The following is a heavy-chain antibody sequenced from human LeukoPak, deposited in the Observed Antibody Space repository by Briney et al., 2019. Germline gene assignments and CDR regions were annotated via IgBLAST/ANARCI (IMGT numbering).Heavy chain of an antibody. J-gene: IGHJ4*02. D-gene: IGHD6-13*01. CDR2: FIPLSGTT. CDR1: GVIFGSIA. CDR3: ARGHSSSWAADY. Sequence: ASVKVSCKTSGVIFGSIAISWVRQAPGQGFEWMGMFIPLSGTTKYAQKFQGRVTITRNTSISTAYMELSSLRSEDTAVYYCARGHSSSWAADYWGQGTLVTVSS. V-gene: IGHV1-69*05.